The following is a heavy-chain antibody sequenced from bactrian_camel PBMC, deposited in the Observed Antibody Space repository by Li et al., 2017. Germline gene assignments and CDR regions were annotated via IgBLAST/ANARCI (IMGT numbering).Heavy chain of an antibody. CDR3: APYCLDSDCIKY. V-gene: IGHV3S9*01. CDR1: GYTDSSYC. D-gene: IGHD1*01. Sequence: HVQLVESGGGSVQAGGSLRLSCVASGYTDSSYCMGWFRQAPGKEREGVAGFDSDAITTYADSVKGRFTISRDNAKNTVYLQMDSLKSEDTARYYCAPYCLDSDCIKYWGQGTQVTVS. J-gene: IGHJ4*01. CDR2: FDSDAIT.